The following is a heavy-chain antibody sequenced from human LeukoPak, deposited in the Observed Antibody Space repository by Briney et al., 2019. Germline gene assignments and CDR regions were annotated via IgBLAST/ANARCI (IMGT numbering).Heavy chain of an antibody. J-gene: IGHJ4*02. CDR1: GFTFSSFG. V-gene: IGHV3-23*01. CDR3: AKDRSDYSNYALGVLDY. CDR2: ISGSGGRT. Sequence: GGSLRLSCAASGFTFSSFGMNWIRQVPGKGLEWVASISGSGGRTNYADSVKGRFTISRDFFKNTLDLQMNSLRAEDTAVYYCAKDRSDYSNYALGVLDYWGQGTLVTVSS. D-gene: IGHD4-11*01.